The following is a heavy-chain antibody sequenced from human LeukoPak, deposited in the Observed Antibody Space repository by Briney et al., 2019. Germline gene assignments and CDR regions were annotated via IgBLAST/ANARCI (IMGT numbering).Heavy chain of an antibody. Sequence: SQTLSLTCTVSGGSISSGSYYWSWIRQPAGKGLEWIGRIYTSGSTNYNPSLKSRVTISVDTSKNQFSLKLSSVTAADTAVYYCARSAGAIPYYYYYMDVWGKGTTDTVSS. V-gene: IGHV4-61*02. CDR2: IYTSGST. CDR1: GGSISSGSYY. CDR3: ARSAGAIPYYYYYMDV. D-gene: IGHD1-26*01. J-gene: IGHJ6*03.